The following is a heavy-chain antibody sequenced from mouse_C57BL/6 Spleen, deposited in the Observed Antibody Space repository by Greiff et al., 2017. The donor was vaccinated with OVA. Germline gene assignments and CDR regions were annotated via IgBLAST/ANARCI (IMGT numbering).Heavy chain of an antibody. J-gene: IGHJ4*01. CDR3: AREIYYGNYESAMDY. Sequence: EVKVVESGGGLVKPGGSLKLSCAASGFTFSSYAMSWVRQTPEKRLEWVATISDGGSYTYYPDNVKGRFTISRDNAKNNLYLQMSHLKSEDTAMYYCAREIYYGNYESAMDYWGQGTSVTVSS. CDR2: ISDGGSYT. V-gene: IGHV5-4*01. CDR1: GFTFSSYA. D-gene: IGHD2-1*01.